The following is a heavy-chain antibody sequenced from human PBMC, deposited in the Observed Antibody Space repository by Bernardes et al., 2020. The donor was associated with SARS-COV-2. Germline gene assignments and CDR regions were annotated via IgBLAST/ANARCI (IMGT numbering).Heavy chain of an antibody. CDR2: ISSSSSHI. V-gene: IGHV3-21*03. CDR3: VRALGGNGLQPYYYGLDV. CDR1: EFTLSSYV. Sequence: GGSLRLSCAASEFTLSSYVLHWVRQAPGKALEWVSSISSSSSHIYYADSVKGRFTISRDNAKNSLFLQMDSLGVEDTAVYYCVRALGGNGLQPYYYGLDVWGQGTPVTVS. J-gene: IGHJ6*02. D-gene: IGHD6-19*01.